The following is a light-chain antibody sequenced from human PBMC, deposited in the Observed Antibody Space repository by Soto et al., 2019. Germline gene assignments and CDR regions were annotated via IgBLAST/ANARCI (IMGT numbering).Light chain of an antibody. Sequence: ETVLTQSPCTLSMSPGERATLSCRASQSVSSSYLAWYQQKPGQAPRLLIYGASSRATGIPDRFSGSGSGTDFTLTISRLEPEDFAVYYCQQYVSSPPSWTFGQGTNVEI. CDR1: QSVSSSY. CDR3: QQYVSSPPSWT. CDR2: GAS. J-gene: IGKJ1*01. V-gene: IGKV3-20*01.